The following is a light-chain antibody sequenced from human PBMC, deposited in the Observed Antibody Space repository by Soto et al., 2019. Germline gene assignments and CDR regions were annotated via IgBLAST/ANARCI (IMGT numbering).Light chain of an antibody. CDR2: GNN. Sequence: QSVLTQPPSASGTPGQRVTISCSGSSSNIGSNTVSWYQQLPGMAPKLLIYGNNQRPSGVPDRFSGSKSGTSASLAISGLQSEDEADYHCAAWDDSLDGRVFGGGTKLTVL. CDR1: SSNIGSNT. CDR3: AAWDDSLDGRV. J-gene: IGLJ2*01. V-gene: IGLV1-44*01.